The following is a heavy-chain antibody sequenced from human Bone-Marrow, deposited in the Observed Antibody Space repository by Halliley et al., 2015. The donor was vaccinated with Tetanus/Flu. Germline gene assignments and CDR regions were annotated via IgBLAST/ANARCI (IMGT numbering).Heavy chain of an antibody. CDR3: ARREMGVRYFDL. J-gene: IGHJ2*01. V-gene: IGHV5-51*01. CDR2: ILPGDSDS. D-gene: IGHD3-10*01. Sequence: EGMGIILPGDSDSRDSPSIQGQATMSVDTSTFTAYLQWSSLEASDTAIYYCARREMGVRYFDLWGRGTLVTVSS.